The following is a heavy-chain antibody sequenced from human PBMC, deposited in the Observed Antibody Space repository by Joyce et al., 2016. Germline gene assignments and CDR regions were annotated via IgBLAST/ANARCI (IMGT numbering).Heavy chain of an antibody. CDR3: ARDLAFYDILTGNKGDAFDL. CDR1: GFTFSDNY. V-gene: IGHV3-11*01. Sequence: QLVESGGGLVKPGGSLRLSCVASGFTFSDNYFYWVRQGPGKGLEWGSYSRRSATTIKYAESVKGRFTLSRDDAQNSLYLQMTSLSAEDTAVYYCARDLAFYDILTGNKGDAFDLWGQGTRVTVSS. CDR2: SRRSATTI. D-gene: IGHD3-9*01. J-gene: IGHJ3*01.